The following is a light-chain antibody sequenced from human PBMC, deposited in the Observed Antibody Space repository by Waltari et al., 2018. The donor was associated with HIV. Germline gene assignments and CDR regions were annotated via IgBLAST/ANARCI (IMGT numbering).Light chain of an antibody. CDR1: RSNIGRHY. V-gene: IGLV1-47*01. CDR3: AAWDDSLKNYV. Sequence: SVLTQPPSASGTPGQRVAISCSRSRSNIGRHYVYWYQQVPGAAPKRLLYRNKQRHSGVPDRCSGSKAGASASLAISGLRSDDEADYYWAAWDDSLKNYVFGTGTRVTVL. J-gene: IGLJ1*01. CDR2: RNK.